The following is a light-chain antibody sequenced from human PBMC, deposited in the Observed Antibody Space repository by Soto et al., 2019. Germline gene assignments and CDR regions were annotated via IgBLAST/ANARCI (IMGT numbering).Light chain of an antibody. J-gene: IGLJ2*01. V-gene: IGLV2-23*01. Sequence: QSVLTQPASVSESPGQSITISCTGTSSDVGIYNLVSWYQQHPGEAPKLLIYEGTKRPSGVSNRFSGSKSGNTDSLTISGLQAEDEADYYCCSYAGSGTDLIVGGGTKLTV. CDR1: SSDVGIYNL. CDR2: EGT. CDR3: CSYAGSGTDLI.